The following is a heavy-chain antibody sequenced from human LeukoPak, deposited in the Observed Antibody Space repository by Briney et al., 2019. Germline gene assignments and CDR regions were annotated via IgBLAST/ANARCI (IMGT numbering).Heavy chain of an antibody. J-gene: IGHJ4*02. CDR2: ISAYNGNT. D-gene: IGHD2-2*01. CDR1: GYTFTNYG. CDR3: ARDRVFDCSSTSCSFPAY. V-gene: IGHV1-18*01. Sequence: GASVKVSCKASGYTFTNYGISWVRQAPGQGLEWMGWISAYNGNTNYAQKLQGRVTMTTDTSTSTAYMELRSLRSDDTAVYYCARDRVFDCSSTSCSFPAYWGQGTLVTVSS.